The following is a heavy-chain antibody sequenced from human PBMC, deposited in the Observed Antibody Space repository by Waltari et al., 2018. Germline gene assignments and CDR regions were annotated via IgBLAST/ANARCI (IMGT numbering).Heavy chain of an antibody. CDR2: ISGSGGST. D-gene: IGHD1-26*01. CDR1: GLSFSSDV. CDR3: APRGAVGATI. Sequence: EVQRVECGGGLVQPGGLLRLSCVAYGLSFSSDVMGWVRQAPGKGLEWVSAISGSGGSTYYAESVKGRFTISRDNSKNTLYLQMNSLRAEDTAVYYCAPRGAVGATIGGQGTLVTVSS. J-gene: IGHJ4*02. V-gene: IGHV3-23*04.